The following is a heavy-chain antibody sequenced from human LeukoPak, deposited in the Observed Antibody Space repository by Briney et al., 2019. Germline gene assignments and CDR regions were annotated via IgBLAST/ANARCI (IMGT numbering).Heavy chain of an antibody. V-gene: IGHV3-7*01. Sequence: PGGSLRLSCAASGFTVSDNYMSWVRQAPGKGLEWVANINEDGSEKYYVDSVKGRFAISRDDAKNSVYLQLNSLRAEDTAVYYCARAGDGTAARDYWGQGTLVTVSS. CDR3: ARAGDGTAARDY. J-gene: IGHJ4*02. D-gene: IGHD2-15*01. CDR2: INEDGSEK. CDR1: GFTVSDNY.